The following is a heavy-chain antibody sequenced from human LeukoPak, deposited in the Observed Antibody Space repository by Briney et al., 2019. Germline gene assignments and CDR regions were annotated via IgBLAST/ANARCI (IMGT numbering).Heavy chain of an antibody. CDR3: ARDRGRYLDWSQDY. D-gene: IGHD3-9*01. Sequence: ASVKVSCKASGYTFTSYGISWVRQAPGQGLEWMGWISAYNGNTNYAQKLQGRVTMTTDTSTSTAYMELRSLRSDDTAVYYCARDRGRYLDWSQDYWGRGPLVTVPS. V-gene: IGHV1-18*01. CDR2: ISAYNGNT. J-gene: IGHJ4*02. CDR1: GYTFTSYG.